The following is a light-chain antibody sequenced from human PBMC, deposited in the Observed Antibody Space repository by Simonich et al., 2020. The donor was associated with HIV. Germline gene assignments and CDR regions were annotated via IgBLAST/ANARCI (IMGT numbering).Light chain of an antibody. Sequence: QSALTQPASVSGSPGQSITISSTGTSSDVGGYNYVSWYQQHPGKAPKLLIYDVSKRPSGVSNRFSGSKSGNTASLTISGLQAEDEADYYCCSYAGSSTLVFGGGTKLTVL. J-gene: IGLJ3*02. CDR1: SSDVGGYNY. CDR2: DVS. V-gene: IGLV2-23*02. CDR3: CSYAGSSTLV.